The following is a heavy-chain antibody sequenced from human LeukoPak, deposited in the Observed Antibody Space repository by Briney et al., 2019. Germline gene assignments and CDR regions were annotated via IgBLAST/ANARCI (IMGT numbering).Heavy chain of an antibody. J-gene: IGHJ4*02. V-gene: IGHV3-7*05. Sequence: GGSLRLSCAASGFTFSSYWMSWVRQAPGKGLEWVANIKQDGSEKYYVDSVKGRFTISRDNAKNSLYLQMNSLGAEDTAVYYCASPRSLYSSGWSFDYWGQGTLVTVSS. CDR1: GFTFSSYW. CDR3: ASPRSLYSSGWSFDY. D-gene: IGHD6-19*01. CDR2: IKQDGSEK.